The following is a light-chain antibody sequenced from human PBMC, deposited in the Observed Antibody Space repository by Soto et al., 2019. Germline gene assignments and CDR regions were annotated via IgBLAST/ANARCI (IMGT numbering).Light chain of an antibody. CDR1: QNLVYSDGNVY. J-gene: IGKJ1*01. V-gene: IGKV2-30*01. CDR3: MQGTHWPWT. CDR2: DVS. Sequence: DVVMTQSPLSLPVTLGQPASLSCRSSQNLVYSDGNVYLNWFHQRPGQSPRRLIYDVSQRDSGVPERFSGSVSGTDFTLTISMVEAEDVGVYYCMQGTHWPWTFGQGTKVEIK.